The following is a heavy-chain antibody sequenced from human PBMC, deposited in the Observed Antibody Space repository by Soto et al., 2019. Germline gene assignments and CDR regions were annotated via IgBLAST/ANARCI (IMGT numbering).Heavy chain of an antibody. CDR3: AKTPRQWLIYFDY. J-gene: IGHJ4*02. V-gene: IGHV3-23*01. Sequence: EVQLLESGGGLVQPGGSLRLSCAASGFTFSNYAIAWVRQAPGKGLEWVSGISGSGGTTYYADSVKGRFTISRDNSKDTVHLKMNSLRAEDTAVYYCAKTPRQWLIYFDYWGQGALVTVSS. CDR2: ISGSGGTT. CDR1: GFTFSNYA. D-gene: IGHD6-19*01.